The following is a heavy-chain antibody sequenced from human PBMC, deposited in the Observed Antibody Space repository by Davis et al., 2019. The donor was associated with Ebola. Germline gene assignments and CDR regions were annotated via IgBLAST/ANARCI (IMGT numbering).Heavy chain of an antibody. CDR1: GFTLRSYV. CDR2: MSTSGSKT. V-gene: IGHV3-48*03. Sequence: GESLKISCAASGFTLRSYVVSWVRQAPGEGLELVSSMSTSGSKTDYGDSVKGRFTISRDNSKNTVYLQMNSLRLEDTGIYYCARQRAEGGGMDVWGQGTTVTVSS. J-gene: IGHJ6*02. CDR3: ARQRAEGGGMDV.